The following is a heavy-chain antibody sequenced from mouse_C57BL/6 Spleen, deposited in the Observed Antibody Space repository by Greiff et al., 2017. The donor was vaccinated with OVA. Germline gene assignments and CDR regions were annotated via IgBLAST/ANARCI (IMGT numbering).Heavy chain of an antibody. J-gene: IGHJ4*01. Sequence: QVQLQQSGPGLVQPSQSLSITCTVSGFSLTSYGVHWVRQSPGKGLEWLGVIWRGGSTDYNAAFISSLSISKDNSKSKVFFKMNSLQADDAAIYYCARKPPLGRGAMDYWGQGTSVTVSS. CDR3: ARKPPLGRGAMDY. CDR2: IWRGGST. D-gene: IGHD4-1*01. CDR1: GFSLTSYG. V-gene: IGHV2-2*01.